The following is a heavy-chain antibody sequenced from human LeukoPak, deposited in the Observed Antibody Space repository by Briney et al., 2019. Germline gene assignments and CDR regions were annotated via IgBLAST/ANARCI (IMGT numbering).Heavy chain of an antibody. CDR3: ARDPTPSYYDILTGPDYYCCYGMDV. J-gene: IGHJ6*02. Sequence: ASVKVSCKASGYTFTSYDINWVRQATGQGLEWMGWMNPNSGNTGYAQKFQGRVTMTRNTSISTAYMELSSLRSEDTAVYYCARDPTPSYYDILTGPDYYCCYGMDVWGQGTTVTVSS. CDR1: GYTFTSYD. CDR2: MNPNSGNT. V-gene: IGHV1-8*01. D-gene: IGHD3-9*01.